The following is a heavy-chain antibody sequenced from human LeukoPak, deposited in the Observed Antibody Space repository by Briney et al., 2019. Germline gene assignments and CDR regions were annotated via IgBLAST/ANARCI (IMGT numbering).Heavy chain of an antibody. CDR3: AKDFGRNLGGPGY. V-gene: IGHV3-23*01. CDR1: GFTFSSYW. J-gene: IGHJ4*02. CDR2: ISGNGGRT. D-gene: IGHD3-10*01. Sequence: GGSLRLSCAASGFTFSSYWMSWVRQAPGGGLEWVSGISGNGGRTYYADSVKGRFAISRDDSKSTLYLQMNSLRGEDTAVYYCAKDFGRNLGGPGYWGRGTLVIVSS.